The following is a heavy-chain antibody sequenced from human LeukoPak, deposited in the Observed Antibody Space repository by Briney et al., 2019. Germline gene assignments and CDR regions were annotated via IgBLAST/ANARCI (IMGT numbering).Heavy chain of an antibody. Sequence: GGSLRLSCAASGFTFSSYSMNWVRQAPGKGLEWVSSISSSSSYIYYADSVKGRFTISRDNAKNSLYLQMNSLRAEDTAVYYCARDKGAYVATRGYFDYWGQGTLVTVSS. J-gene: IGHJ4*02. CDR1: GFTFSSYS. D-gene: IGHD2-15*01. CDR3: ARDKGAYVATRGYFDY. V-gene: IGHV3-21*01. CDR2: ISSSSSYI.